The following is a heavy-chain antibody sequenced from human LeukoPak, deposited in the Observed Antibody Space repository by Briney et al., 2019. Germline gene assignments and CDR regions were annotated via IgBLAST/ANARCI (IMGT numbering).Heavy chain of an antibody. CDR1: GFTFSSYE. CDR3: ARDTLGEGEDANYAVYYFDY. J-gene: IGHJ4*02. V-gene: IGHV3-7*01. CDR2: IKQDGNEK. D-gene: IGHD4/OR15-4a*01. Sequence: GRSLRLSCAASGFTFSSYEMNWVRQAPGKGLEWVANIKQDGNEKYYADSVKGRFTISRDNGKNSLDLQMNSLRADDTAVYYCARDTLGEGEDANYAVYYFDYWGQGTVVTVSS.